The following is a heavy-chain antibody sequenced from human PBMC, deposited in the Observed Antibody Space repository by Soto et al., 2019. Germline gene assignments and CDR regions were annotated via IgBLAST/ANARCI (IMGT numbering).Heavy chain of an antibody. CDR3: ARSRITIFGVVIPPYYYYYMDV. CDR1: GYTFTSYD. V-gene: IGHV1-8*01. Sequence: ASVKVSCKTSGYTFTSYDINCVRQATGQGLEWMGWMNPNSGNTGYAQKFQGRVTMTRNTSISTAYMELSSLRSEDTAVYYCARSRITIFGVVIPPYYYYYMDVWGKGTTVTVSS. D-gene: IGHD3-3*01. CDR2: MNPNSGNT. J-gene: IGHJ6*03.